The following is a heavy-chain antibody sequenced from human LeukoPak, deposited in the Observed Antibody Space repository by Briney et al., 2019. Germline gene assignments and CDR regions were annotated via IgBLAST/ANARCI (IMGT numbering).Heavy chain of an antibody. D-gene: IGHD3-10*01. CDR3: AKAGHYGSGSYYSDY. CDR2: ISGSGTTT. Sequence: GGSLRLSCAASGFTFSSYAMTWVRQAPGRGLEWLSTISGSGTTTYYVDSVKGRFTVSRDNSKNTLYLQMSSLRAGDTAVYYCAKAGHYGSGSYYSDYWGRGTLVTASP. V-gene: IGHV3-23*01. CDR1: GFTFSSYA. J-gene: IGHJ4*02.